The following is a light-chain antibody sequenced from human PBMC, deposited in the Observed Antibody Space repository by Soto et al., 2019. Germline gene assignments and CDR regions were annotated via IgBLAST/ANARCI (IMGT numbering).Light chain of an antibody. J-gene: IGLJ1*01. CDR1: SSDVGGYNF. Sequence: SVLTQPPSAAGSPGQSVTISCTGTSSDVGGYNFVSWYQQHPGKAPKLMIYEVTKRPSGVPDRFSGSKSGNTASLTVSGLQAEDEADYYCSSYSGTNNYVFGTGTNVNVL. V-gene: IGLV2-8*01. CDR2: EVT. CDR3: SSYSGTNNYV.